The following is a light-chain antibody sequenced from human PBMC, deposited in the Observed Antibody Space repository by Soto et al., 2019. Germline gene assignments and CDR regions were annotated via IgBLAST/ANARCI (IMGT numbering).Light chain of an antibody. J-gene: IGLJ2*01. CDR2: VNSDGSH. CDR3: QTWGTGVHVV. CDR1: SGHSNYA. V-gene: IGLV4-69*01. Sequence: QLVLTQSPSASASLGASVKLTCTLSSGHSNYAIAWHQQQPEKGPRYLMKVNSDGSHIKGDGIPDRFSGSSSGAERYLTISSLQSEDEADYYCQTWGTGVHVVFGGGTQLTVL.